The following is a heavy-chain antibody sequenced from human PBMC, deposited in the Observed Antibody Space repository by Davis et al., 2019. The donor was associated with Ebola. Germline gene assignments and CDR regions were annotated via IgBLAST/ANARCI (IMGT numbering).Heavy chain of an antibody. V-gene: IGHV4-34*01. CDR1: GGSFSGFY. CDR3: AVYGDYRGYYYGMDV. D-gene: IGHD4-17*01. Sequence: SETLSLTCAVYGGSFSGFYWSWIRQPPGKGLEWIGEINHSGSTNYNPSLKSRVTISVDTSKNQFSLKLSSVTAADTAVYYCAVYGDYRGYYYGMDVWGQGTTVTVSS. J-gene: IGHJ6*02. CDR2: INHSGST.